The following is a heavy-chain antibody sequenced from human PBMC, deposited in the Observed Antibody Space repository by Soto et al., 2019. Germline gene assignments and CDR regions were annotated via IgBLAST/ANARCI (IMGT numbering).Heavy chain of an antibody. J-gene: IGHJ5*02. V-gene: IGHV4-59*08. D-gene: IGHD5-18*01. CDR2: IYYSGST. CDR1: GGSISSYY. CDR3: ARQNGYSYGYVGH. Sequence: SETLSPTCTVSGGSISSYYWSWIRQPPGKGLEWIGYIYYSGSTNYNPSLKSRVTISVDTSRSQFSLKLSSVTAADTAVYYCARQNGYSYGYVGHWGQGTLVTVSS.